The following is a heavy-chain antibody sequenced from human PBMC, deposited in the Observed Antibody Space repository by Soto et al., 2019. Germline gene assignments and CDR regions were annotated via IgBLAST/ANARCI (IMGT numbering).Heavy chain of an antibody. D-gene: IGHD3-16*02. CDR2: ISYDGSNK. Sequence: GGSLRLSCAASGFTFSSYAMHWVRQAPGKGLEWVAVISYDGSNKYYADSVKGRFTISRDNSKNTLYLQMNSLRAEDTAVYYCARDYDVPRGLGELSFDYWGQGTLVTVSS. V-gene: IGHV3-30-3*01. J-gene: IGHJ4*02. CDR3: ARDYDVPRGLGELSFDY. CDR1: GFTFSSYA.